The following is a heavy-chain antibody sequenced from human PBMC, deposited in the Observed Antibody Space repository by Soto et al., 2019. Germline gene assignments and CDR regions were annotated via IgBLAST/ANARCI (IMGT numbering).Heavy chain of an antibody. CDR3: ARDSRLWGSTGWKRENLFDI. J-gene: IGHJ3*02. CDR1: GGNFNTYP. V-gene: IGHV1-69*18. CDR2: IIPIFGTP. Sequence: QVQLEQSGAEVKRPGSSVKVSCKTSGGNFNTYPISWVRQAPGHRLEWMGKIIPIFGTPDYAQKFQGRVTINADEATTTVYMELRSLKSDDSAVYYCARDSRLWGSTGWKRENLFDIWGQGTMVPVSS. D-gene: IGHD3-16*01.